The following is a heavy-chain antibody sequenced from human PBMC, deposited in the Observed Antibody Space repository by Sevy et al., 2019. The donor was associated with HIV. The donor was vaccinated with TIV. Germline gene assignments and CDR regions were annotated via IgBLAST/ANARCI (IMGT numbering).Heavy chain of an antibody. CDR1: GFTFDDYA. CDR3: AKSPRYDILTGSFDP. CDR2: ISWNSGSI. Sequence: GGSLRLSCAASGFTFDDYAMHWVRQAPGKGLEWVSGISWNSGSIGYADSVKGRFTISRDNAKNSLYLQMNSLRAEETALYYCAKSPRYDILTGSFDPWGQGTLVTVSS. J-gene: IGHJ5*02. D-gene: IGHD3-9*01. V-gene: IGHV3-9*01.